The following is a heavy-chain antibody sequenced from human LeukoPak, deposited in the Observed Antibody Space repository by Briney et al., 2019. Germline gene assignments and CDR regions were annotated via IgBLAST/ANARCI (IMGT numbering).Heavy chain of an antibody. CDR3: ARGSSWDNYFDY. Sequence: GGSLRLSCAASGFTFSSYAMSWVRQAPGKGLEWVSAISGSGGSTYYADSVKGRFTISRDSSKNTLYLQMNSLRAEDTAVYYCARGSSWDNYFDYWGQGTLVTVSS. CDR2: ISGSGGST. D-gene: IGHD6-13*01. V-gene: IGHV3-23*01. CDR1: GFTFSSYA. J-gene: IGHJ4*02.